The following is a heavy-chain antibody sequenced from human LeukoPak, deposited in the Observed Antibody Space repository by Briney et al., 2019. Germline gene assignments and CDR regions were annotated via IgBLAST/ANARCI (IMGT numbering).Heavy chain of an antibody. J-gene: IGHJ5*02. V-gene: IGHV4-38-2*01. D-gene: IGHD3-10*01. Sequence: SETLSLTCAVSGYSISSGYYWGWIRQPPGKGLERIGSIYHSGSTYYNPSLKSRVTISVDTSKNQFSLKLSSVTAADTAVYYCARTEGYYGSGSYYKSPMFDPWGQGTLVTVSS. CDR1: GYSISSGYY. CDR3: ARTEGYYGSGSYYKSPMFDP. CDR2: IYHSGST.